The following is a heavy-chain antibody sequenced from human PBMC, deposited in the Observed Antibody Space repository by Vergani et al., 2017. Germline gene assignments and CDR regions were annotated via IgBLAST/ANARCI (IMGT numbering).Heavy chain of an antibody. D-gene: IGHD3-16*01. J-gene: IGHJ6*03. CDR1: GGSFSGYY. V-gene: IGHV4-34*01. CDR2: INHSGST. CDR3: ARGWPGGYMDV. Sequence: QVQLQQWGAGLLKPSETLSLTCAVYGGSFSGYYWSWIRQPPGKGLEWIGEINHSGSTNYNPSLKSRVTISVDTSKNQFSLKLRSVTAADTAVYYCARGWPGGYMDVWGKGTTVTVSS.